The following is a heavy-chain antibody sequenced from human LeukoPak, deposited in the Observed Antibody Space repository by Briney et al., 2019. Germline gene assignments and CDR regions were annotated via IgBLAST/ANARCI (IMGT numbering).Heavy chain of an antibody. V-gene: IGHV1-2*02. CDR1: GYTFTGYY. D-gene: IGHD5-18*01. CDR3: ARDGYDGWIQLWFWL. CDR2: INPNSGGT. Sequence: ASVKVSCKASGYTFTGYYMHWVRRAPGQGLEWMGWINPNSGGTNYAQKFQGRVTMTRDTSISTAYMELSRLRSDDTAVYYCARDGYDGWIQLWFWLWGQGTLVTVSS. J-gene: IGHJ4*02.